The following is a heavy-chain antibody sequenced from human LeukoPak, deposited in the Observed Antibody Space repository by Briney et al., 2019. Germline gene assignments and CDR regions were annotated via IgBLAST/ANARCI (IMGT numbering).Heavy chain of an antibody. D-gene: IGHD6-13*01. CDR1: GGSIGSYY. V-gene: IGHV4-59*01. CDR3: ARAIPGIAAAHAFEI. CDR2: IYYSGST. Sequence: SETLSLTCTVSGGSIGSYYWSWIRQPPGKGLEWIGYIYYSGSTNYNPSLKSRVTISVDTSKNQFSLKLSSVTAADTAVYYCARAIPGIAAAHAFEIWGQGTMVTVSS. J-gene: IGHJ3*02.